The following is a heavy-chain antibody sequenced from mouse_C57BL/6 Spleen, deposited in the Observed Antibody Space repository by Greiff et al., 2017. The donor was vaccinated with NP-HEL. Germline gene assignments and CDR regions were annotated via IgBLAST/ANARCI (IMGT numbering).Heavy chain of an antibody. CDR1: GYTFTSYW. Sequence: QVQLKQPGAELVKPGASVKMSCKASGYTFTSYWITWVKQRPGQGLEWIGDIYPGSGSTNYNEKFKSKATLTVDTSSSTAYMQLSSLTSEDSAVYYCARSAIYYDYDRDYWGQGTTLTVSS. J-gene: IGHJ2*01. D-gene: IGHD2-4*01. CDR2: IYPGSGST. V-gene: IGHV1-55*01. CDR3: ARSAIYYDYDRDY.